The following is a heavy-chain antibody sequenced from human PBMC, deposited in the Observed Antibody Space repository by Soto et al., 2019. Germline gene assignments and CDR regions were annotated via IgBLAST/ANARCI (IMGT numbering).Heavy chain of an antibody. Sequence: QVQLVESGGGVVQPGRSLRLSCAASGFTFSNHGMHWVRQAPGKGLEWVARIYYDGSQEYYADSVKGRFAISRDSSKNTLYLQMNSLRAEDPAVDYCARGSGSGIFYQLDYWGQGTLVTVSS. D-gene: IGHD1-26*01. V-gene: IGHV3-33*01. CDR1: GFTFSNHG. CDR2: IYYDGSQE. J-gene: IGHJ4*02. CDR3: ARGSGSGIFYQLDY.